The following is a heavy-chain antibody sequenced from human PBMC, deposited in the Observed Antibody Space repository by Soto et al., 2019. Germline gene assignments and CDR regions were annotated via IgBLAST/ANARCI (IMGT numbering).Heavy chain of an antibody. CDR2: IIPILGIA. D-gene: IGHD3-10*01. CDR1: GGTFSSYT. J-gene: IGHJ4*02. Sequence: EASVKVSCKASGGTFSSYTISWVRQAPGQGLEWMGRIIPILGIANYAQKFQGRVTITADKSTSTAYMELSSLRSEDTALYYCAREEYYYGSGAFFDYWGQGTLVTVSS. CDR3: AREEYYYGSGAFFDY. V-gene: IGHV1-69*04.